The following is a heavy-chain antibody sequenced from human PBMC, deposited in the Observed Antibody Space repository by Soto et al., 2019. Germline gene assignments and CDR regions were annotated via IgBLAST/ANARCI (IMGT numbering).Heavy chain of an antibody. J-gene: IGHJ6*02. V-gene: IGHV1-18*01. Sequence: GASVKVSCKASGYTFTSYGISWVRQAPGQGLEWMGWISAYNGNTNYAQKLQGRVTMTTDTSTSTAYMELRSLRSDDTAAYYCARPAAPIDYYYYGMDVWAQGTTVTV. CDR2: ISAYNGNT. CDR1: GYTFTSYG. D-gene: IGHD2-2*01. CDR3: ARPAAPIDYYYYGMDV.